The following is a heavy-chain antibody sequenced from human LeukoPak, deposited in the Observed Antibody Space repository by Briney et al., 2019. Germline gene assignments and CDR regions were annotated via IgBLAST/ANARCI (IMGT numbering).Heavy chain of an antibody. V-gene: IGHV4-34*01. J-gene: IGHJ5*02. D-gene: IGHD2-21*02. CDR2: INHSGST. Sequence: PSETLSLTCAVYGGSFSGYYWSWIRQPPGKGLEWIGEINHSGSTNYNPSLTSRVTISVDTSKNQFSLKLSSVTAADTAVYYCARGSDCGGDCYSNWFDPWGQGTLVTVSS. CDR1: GGSFSGYY. CDR3: ARGSDCGGDCYSNWFDP.